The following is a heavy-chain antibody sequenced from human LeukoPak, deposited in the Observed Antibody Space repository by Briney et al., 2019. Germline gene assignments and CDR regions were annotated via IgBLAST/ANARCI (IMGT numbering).Heavy chain of an antibody. CDR2: INHSGST. CDR3: ARLQRGLGYCSGGSCYSYYYYYYYMDV. Sequence: KPSETLSLTCAVYGGSFSGYYWSWIRQPPGKGLEWIGEINHSGSTNYNPSLKSRVTISVDTSKNQFSLKLSSVTAADTAVYYCARLQRGLGYCSGGSCYSYYYYYYYMDVWGKGTTVTVSS. CDR1: GGSFSGYY. J-gene: IGHJ6*03. D-gene: IGHD2-15*01. V-gene: IGHV4-34*01.